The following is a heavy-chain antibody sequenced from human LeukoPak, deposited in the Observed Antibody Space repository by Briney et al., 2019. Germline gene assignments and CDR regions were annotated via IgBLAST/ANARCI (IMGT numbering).Heavy chain of an antibody. D-gene: IGHD6-13*01. CDR1: GYTFTSYG. V-gene: IGHV1-18*01. J-gene: IGHJ6*03. CDR3: ARAVAAAGTEYYYYYMDV. CDR2: ISAYNGNT. Sequence: GASVKVSCKASGYTFTSYGISWVRQAPGQGLEWMGWISAYNGNTNYAQKLQGRVTMTTDTSTSTAYMELRSLRSDDTAVYYCARAVAAAGTEYYYYYMDVWGKGTTLTVSS.